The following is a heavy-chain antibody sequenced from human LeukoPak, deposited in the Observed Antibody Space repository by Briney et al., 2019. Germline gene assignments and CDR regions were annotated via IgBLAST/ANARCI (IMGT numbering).Heavy chain of an antibody. CDR3: ARGEYSSGWYSFQAFDI. D-gene: IGHD6-19*01. Sequence: SETLSLTCAVSGGSISSGGYSWSWIRQPPGKGLEWIGYIYHSGSTYYNPSLKSRVTISVDRSKNQFSLKLSPVTAADTAVYYCARGEYSSGWYSFQAFDIWGQGTMVTVSS. J-gene: IGHJ3*02. CDR1: GGSISSGGYS. CDR2: IYHSGST. V-gene: IGHV4-30-2*01.